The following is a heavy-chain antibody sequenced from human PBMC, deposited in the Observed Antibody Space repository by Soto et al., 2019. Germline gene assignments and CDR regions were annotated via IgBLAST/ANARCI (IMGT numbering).Heavy chain of an antibody. CDR3: ARHPYGDYAFDI. CDR2: IYYSGST. J-gene: IGHJ3*02. V-gene: IGHV4-39*01. CDR1: GGSIISSSYY. D-gene: IGHD4-17*01. Sequence: SETLSLTCTVSGGSIISSSYYCVCIRQPPGKGLEWIGSIYYSGSTYYNPSLKSRVTISVDTSKNQFSLKLSSVTAADTAVYYCARHPYGDYAFDIWGQGTMVTVSS.